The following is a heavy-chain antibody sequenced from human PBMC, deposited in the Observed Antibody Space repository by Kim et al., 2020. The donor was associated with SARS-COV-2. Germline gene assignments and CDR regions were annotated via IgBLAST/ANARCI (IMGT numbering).Heavy chain of an antibody. V-gene: IGHV4-59*08. CDR1: GGSISSYY. J-gene: IGHJ5*02. CDR3: ARLPNWEQRWVWFDP. D-gene: IGHD1-1*01. CDR2: IYYSGST. Sequence: SETLSLTCTVSGGSISSYYWSWIRQPPGKGLEWIGYIYYSGSTNYNPSLKSRVTISVDTSKNQFSLKLSSVTAADTAVYYCARLPNWEQRWVWFDPWGQGTLVTVSS.